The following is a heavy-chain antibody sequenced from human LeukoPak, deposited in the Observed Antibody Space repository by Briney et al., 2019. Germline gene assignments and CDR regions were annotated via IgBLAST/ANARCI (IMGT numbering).Heavy chain of an antibody. Sequence: GSLRLSCAASGFTFSSYWMSWVRQAPGKGLEWVANIKQDGSEKYYVDSVKGRFTISRDNAKNSLYLQMNSLRAEDTAVYYCARDSAGYSSSWYPGYIDYWGQGTLVTVSS. J-gene: IGHJ4*02. V-gene: IGHV3-7*01. CDR1: GFTFSSYW. CDR3: ARDSAGYSSSWYPGYIDY. D-gene: IGHD6-13*01. CDR2: IKQDGSEK.